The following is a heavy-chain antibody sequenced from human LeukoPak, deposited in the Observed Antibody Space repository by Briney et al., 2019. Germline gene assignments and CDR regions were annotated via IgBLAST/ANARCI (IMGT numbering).Heavy chain of an antibody. Sequence: SETLSFTCAVYGGSFSGYYWSWIRKPPRKGLEWIGEINHSGSTNYNPSLKSRVTISVDTSKNQFSLKLSSVTAADTAVYYCARGPGGRGSYWGQGTLVTVSS. J-gene: IGHJ4*02. CDR2: INHSGST. V-gene: IGHV4-34*01. CDR3: ARGPGGRGSY. CDR1: GGSFSGYY.